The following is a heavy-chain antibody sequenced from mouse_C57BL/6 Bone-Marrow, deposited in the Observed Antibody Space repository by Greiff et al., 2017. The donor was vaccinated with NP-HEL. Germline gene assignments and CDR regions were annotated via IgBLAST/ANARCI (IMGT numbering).Heavy chain of an antibody. V-gene: IGHV1-55*01. CDR3: ARSLPTLRDFDY. J-gene: IGHJ2*01. CDR1: GYTFTSYW. Sequence: QVQLQQPGAELVKPGASVKMSCKASGYTFTSYWITWVKQRPGQGLEWIGDIYPGSGSTNYNEKFKSKATLTVDTSSRTAYMQLSSLTSEDSAVYYCARSLPTLRDFDYWGQGTTLTVSS. D-gene: IGHD1-1*01. CDR2: IYPGSGST.